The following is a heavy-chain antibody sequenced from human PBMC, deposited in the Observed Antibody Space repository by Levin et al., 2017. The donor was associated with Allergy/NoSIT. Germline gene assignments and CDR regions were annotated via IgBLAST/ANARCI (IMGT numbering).Heavy chain of an antibody. CDR2: MSSAGTSI. D-gene: IGHD6-19*01. Sequence: GGSLRLSCAASGFTFSDYYMSWIRQAPGKGLEWVAYMSSAGTSIYYADSVKGRLTISRDNGKDSLYLQMKSLRAEDTAGYYCARDAFGSGWGSGMDVWCQGTTVTVSS. CDR1: GFTFSDYY. CDR3: ARDAFGSGWGSGMDV. V-gene: IGHV3-11*01. J-gene: IGHJ6*01.